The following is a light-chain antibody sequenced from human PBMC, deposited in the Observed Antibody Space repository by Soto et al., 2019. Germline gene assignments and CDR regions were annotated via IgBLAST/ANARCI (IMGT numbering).Light chain of an antibody. CDR2: EVA. V-gene: IGLV2-8*01. Sequence: QSALTQPPSASGSPGQSVTISCTGTSSDVGGYDLVSWYQQHPGKAPKLILYEVAKRPSGVPARFSGSKSGNTASLTVSGLQVDDESDYYCSSFAGNNNLFGGGTKLTVL. CDR1: SSDVGGYDL. J-gene: IGLJ2*01. CDR3: SSFAGNNNL.